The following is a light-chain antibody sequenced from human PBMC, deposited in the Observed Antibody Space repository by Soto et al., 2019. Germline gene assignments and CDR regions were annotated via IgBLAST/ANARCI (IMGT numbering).Light chain of an antibody. CDR3: TSYTSSNTVV. V-gene: IGLV2-14*03. Sequence: QSVLTQPASVSGSPGQSITISCTGSSSDVGGYNYVSWYQQHPGKAPKLIIYDVTSRPSGVSDRFSGSKSGNTASLTLSGLQAEDEGDYYCTSYTSSNTVVFGGGTQLTVL. CDR2: DVT. J-gene: IGLJ2*01. CDR1: SSDVGGYNY.